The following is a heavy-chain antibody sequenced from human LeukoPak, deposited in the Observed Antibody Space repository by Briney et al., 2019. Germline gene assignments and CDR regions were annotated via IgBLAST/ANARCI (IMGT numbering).Heavy chain of an antibody. D-gene: IGHD6-6*01. CDR2: IIPIFGTA. Sequence: SVKVSCKASGGTFSSYAISWVRQAPGQGLEWMGGIIPIFGTANYAQKFQGRVTITADESTSTAYMELSSLRSEDTAVYYCARELVDSSSSSTYYYYYGMDVRGQGTTVTVSS. CDR3: ARELVDSSSSSTYYYYYGMDV. CDR1: GGTFSSYA. J-gene: IGHJ6*02. V-gene: IGHV1-69*01.